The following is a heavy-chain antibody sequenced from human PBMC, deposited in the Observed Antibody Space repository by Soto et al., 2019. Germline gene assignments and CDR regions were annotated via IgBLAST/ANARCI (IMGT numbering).Heavy chain of an antibody. V-gene: IGHV3-21*01. D-gene: IGHD2-2*01. CDR1: GFTFSSYS. CDR3: ARYPLTEPMPEMYV. J-gene: IGHJ6*04. CDR2: ISSSSSYI. Sequence: GGSLRLSCAASGFTFSSYSMNWVRQAPGKGLEWVSSISSSSSYIYYADSVKGRFTISRDNAKNSLYLQMNSLRAEDTAVYYCARYPLTEPMPEMYVWGKGTTVTVAS.